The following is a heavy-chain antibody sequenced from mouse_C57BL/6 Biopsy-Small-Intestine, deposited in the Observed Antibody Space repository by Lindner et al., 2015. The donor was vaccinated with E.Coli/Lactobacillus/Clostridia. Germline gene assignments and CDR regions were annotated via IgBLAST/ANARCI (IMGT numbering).Heavy chain of an antibody. Sequence: SVKVSCKVSGYTGTDLSMHWVRQAPGKGLEWMGGFDPEDDEIVYAQKFQGRVTMTEDTSTDTAYIELSSLTYEDTAVYYCATARDLRFLEWFFDYWGQGTLVTVSS. D-gene: IGHD1-3*01. CDR2: FDPEDDEI. CDR3: ATARDLRFLEWFFDY. V-gene: IGHV1-83*01. J-gene: IGHJ4*01. CDR1: GYTGTDLS.